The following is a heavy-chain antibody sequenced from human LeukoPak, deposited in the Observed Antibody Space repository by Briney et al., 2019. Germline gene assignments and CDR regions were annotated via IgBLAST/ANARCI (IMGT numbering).Heavy chain of an antibody. CDR3: ARDPSGWGLDY. J-gene: IGHJ4*02. CDR1: GYTFTGYY. D-gene: IGHD6-19*01. Sequence: GASVKVSCKASGYTFTGYYMHWVRQAPGQGLEWMGWINPNSGGTNYAQKFQGRVTMTTDTSTTTAYMEVRSLRSDDTAVYYCARDPSGWGLDYWGQGTLVTVSS. CDR2: INPNSGGT. V-gene: IGHV1-2*02.